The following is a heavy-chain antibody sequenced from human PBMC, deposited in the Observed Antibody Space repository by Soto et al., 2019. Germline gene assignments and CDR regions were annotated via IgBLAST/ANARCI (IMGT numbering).Heavy chain of an antibody. J-gene: IGHJ5*02. D-gene: IGHD3-9*01. Sequence: SETLSLTCTVSGGTISSYYWSWIRQPPGKGLEWIGYIYYSGSTNYNPSLKSRVTISVDTSKNQFSLKLSSVTAADTAVYYCARVRSYDILTGTQGFDPWGQGTLVTVSS. CDR1: GGTISSYY. CDR2: IYYSGST. V-gene: IGHV4-59*01. CDR3: ARVRSYDILTGTQGFDP.